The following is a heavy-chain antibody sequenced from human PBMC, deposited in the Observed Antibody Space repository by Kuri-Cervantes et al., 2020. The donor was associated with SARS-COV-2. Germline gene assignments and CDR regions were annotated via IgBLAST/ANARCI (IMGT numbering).Heavy chain of an antibody. CDR2: THSSGST. CDR3: ARLANSGWTY. D-gene: IGHD6-19*01. Sequence: GSLRLSCTVSGGSFGNYYWSWIRQPPGRGLEWIGHTHSSGSTSYNASLKSRLSISIDTPKRQISLQLSSVTAADTAVYYCARLANSGWTYWGQGNLVTVSS. V-gene: IGHV4-59*08. J-gene: IGHJ4*02. CDR1: GGSFGNYY.